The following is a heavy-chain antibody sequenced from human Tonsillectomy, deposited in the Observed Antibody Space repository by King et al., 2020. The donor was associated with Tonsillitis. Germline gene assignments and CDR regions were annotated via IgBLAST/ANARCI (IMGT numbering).Heavy chain of an antibody. J-gene: IGHJ4*02. CDR1: GFTFSSYA. CDR3: AREQGAVAGTGFDH. CDR2: ISYDGSDK. V-gene: IGHV3-30-3*01. D-gene: IGHD6-19*01. Sequence: VQLVESGGGVVQPGRSLRLSCADSGFTFSSYAMHWVRQAPGKGLEWVAFISYDGSDKYYADSVKGQFTISRDNSKNTLYLQMSSLRAEDTAVFYCAREQGAVAGTGFDHWGQGTLVTVSS.